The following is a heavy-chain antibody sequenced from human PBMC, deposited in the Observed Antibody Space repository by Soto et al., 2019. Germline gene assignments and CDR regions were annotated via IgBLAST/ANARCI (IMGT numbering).Heavy chain of an antibody. D-gene: IGHD2-8*02. CDR1: GYTFTSYG. Sequence: QVQLVQSGAEVKKPGASVKVSCKASGYTFTSYGISWVRQAPGQGLEWMGWISAYNGNTNYAQKLQGRVTMTTDTCNSTEYMELRSLRSDDTAVYYCARPHDYWYYYGMDVWGQGTTVTVSS. V-gene: IGHV1-18*04. CDR2: ISAYNGNT. CDR3: ARPHDYWYYYGMDV. J-gene: IGHJ6*02.